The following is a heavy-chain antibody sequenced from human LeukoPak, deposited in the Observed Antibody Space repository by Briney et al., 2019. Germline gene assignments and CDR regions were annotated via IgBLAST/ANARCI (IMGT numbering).Heavy chain of an antibody. CDR3: AREPEMGWFDP. Sequence: SETLSLTCTVSGGSISRYCGSWIRQPPGKGLEWIGYISYIGSTNYNPSLKSRVTISVDTSKNQFSLKLSSVTAADTAVYYCAREPEMGWFDPWGQGTLVTVSS. D-gene: IGHD5-24*01. V-gene: IGHV4-59*01. CDR1: GGSISRYC. CDR2: ISYIGST. J-gene: IGHJ5*02.